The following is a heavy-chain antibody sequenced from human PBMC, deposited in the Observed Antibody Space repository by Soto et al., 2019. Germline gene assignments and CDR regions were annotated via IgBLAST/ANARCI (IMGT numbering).Heavy chain of an antibody. Sequence: GESLKISCKGSGYSFTSYWIGWVRQMPGKGLEWMGIIYPGDSDTRYSPSFQGQVTISADKSISTAYLQWSSLKASDTAMYYCARGMYCSGGSCLFLYLFDSWGQGTLVIVSS. J-gene: IGHJ5*01. D-gene: IGHD2-15*01. CDR2: IYPGDSDT. V-gene: IGHV5-51*01. CDR3: ARGMYCSGGSCLFLYLFDS. CDR1: GYSFTSYW.